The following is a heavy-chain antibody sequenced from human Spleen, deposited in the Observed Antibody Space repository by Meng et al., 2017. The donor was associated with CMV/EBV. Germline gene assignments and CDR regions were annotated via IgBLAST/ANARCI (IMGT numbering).Heavy chain of an antibody. V-gene: IGHV4-30-4*01. D-gene: IGHD6-13*01. CDR1: GGSISSGDYY. CDR2: IYYSGST. J-gene: IGHJ5*02. CDR3: ARETAAVPYNWFDP. Sequence: QVQLQESGPGLVNPSQTLSLTCTVSGGSISSGDYYWSWIRQPPGKGLELIGHIYYSGSTSYNPSLKSRVTISVDTSNNQFSLKLSSVTAADTAVYYCARETAAVPYNWFDPWGQGTLVTVSS.